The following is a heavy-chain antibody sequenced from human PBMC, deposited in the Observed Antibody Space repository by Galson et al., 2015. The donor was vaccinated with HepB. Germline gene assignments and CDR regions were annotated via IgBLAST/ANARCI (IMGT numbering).Heavy chain of an antibody. CDR3: ARDKDDSPGYTNTWGFDF. V-gene: IGHV6-1*01. J-gene: IGHJ4*02. CDR2: TYYRINWIR. CDR1: GDSVSSNIAA. Sequence: CAISGDSVSSNIAAWNWIRQSPSGGLEWLGRTYYRINWIRDYAPSVKSRVIINSDTSKNQFSLQLKSVTHGVTAVYYCARDKDDSPGYTNTWGFDFWGQGVLGTVS. D-gene: IGHD2-2*02.